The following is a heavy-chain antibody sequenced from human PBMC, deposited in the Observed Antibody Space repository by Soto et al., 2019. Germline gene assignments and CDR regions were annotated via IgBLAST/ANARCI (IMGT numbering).Heavy chain of an antibody. J-gene: IGHJ4*02. CDR2: IIPIFGTA. Sequence: QVQLVQSGAEVKKPGSSVKVSCKASGGTFSSYSINWVRQAPGQGLEWMGAIIPIFGTANYAQKFQCRVPITADDTTSTAYMELSSLRSEDTAVYYDARDGGRHSGGIDYWGQGTVVTVSS. CDR3: ARDGGRHSGGIDY. D-gene: IGHD1-26*01. V-gene: IGHV1-69*01. CDR1: GGTFSSYS.